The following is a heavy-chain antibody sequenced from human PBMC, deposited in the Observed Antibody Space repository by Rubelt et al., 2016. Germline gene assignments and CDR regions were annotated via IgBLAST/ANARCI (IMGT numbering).Heavy chain of an antibody. V-gene: IGHV3-74*01. CDR2: INSDGSST. CDR1: GFTFSSYW. D-gene: IGHD1-26*01. Sequence: EVQLVESGGGLVQPGGSLRLSCAASGFTFSSYWMHWVRQAPGKGLVWVSRINSDGSSTSYAASVKGRFTISRDNAKNTLDLQMNSLRAEDTAVYYCAREPRIVGDPLGDYWGQGTLVTVAS. CDR3: AREPRIVGDPLGDY. J-gene: IGHJ4*02.